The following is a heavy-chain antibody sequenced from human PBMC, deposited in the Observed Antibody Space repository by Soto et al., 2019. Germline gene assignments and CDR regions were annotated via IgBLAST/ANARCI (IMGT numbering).Heavy chain of an antibody. CDR3: ARGDYYDSSGSPGAFDI. CDR1: GGTFSSYA. CDR2: IIPIFGTT. Sequence: SVKVSCKASGGTFSSYAISWVRQAPGQGLEWMGGIIPIFGTTNYAQKFQGRVTITADESTSTAYMELSSLRSEDTAVYYCARGDYYDSSGSPGAFDIWGQGTMVTVSS. D-gene: IGHD3-22*01. V-gene: IGHV1-69*13. J-gene: IGHJ3*02.